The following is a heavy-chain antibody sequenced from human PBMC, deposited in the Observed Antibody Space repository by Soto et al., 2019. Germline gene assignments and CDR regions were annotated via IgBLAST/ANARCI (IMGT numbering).Heavy chain of an antibody. D-gene: IGHD3-10*01. Sequence: GGSLGLSCAASGFTFSSYAMSWVRQAPGKGLEWVSAISGSGGSTYYADSVKGRFTISRDNSKNTLYLQMNSLRAEDTAVYYCAKDVLTRYYGSGSYFDYWGQGTLVTVSS. CDR1: GFTFSSYA. CDR2: ISGSGGST. J-gene: IGHJ4*02. V-gene: IGHV3-23*01. CDR3: AKDVLTRYYGSGSYFDY.